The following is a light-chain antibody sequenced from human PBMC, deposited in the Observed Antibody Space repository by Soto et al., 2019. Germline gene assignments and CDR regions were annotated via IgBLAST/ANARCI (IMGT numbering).Light chain of an antibody. V-gene: IGKV3-20*01. CDR3: QQYGGSPIT. CDR2: GAS. CDR1: QSVSSSY. J-gene: IGKJ5*01. Sequence: EIVLTQSPGTLSLSPGERATLSCRASQSVSSSYLAWYQKKPGQAPRLLIHGASSRATGIPDRISGSGSGTDFTLTISRLEPEDFAVYYCQQYGGSPITFGQGTRLEI.